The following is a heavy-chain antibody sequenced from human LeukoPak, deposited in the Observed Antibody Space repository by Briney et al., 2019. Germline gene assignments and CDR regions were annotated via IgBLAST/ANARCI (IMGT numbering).Heavy chain of an antibody. Sequence: HSGGPLRLSCAASGFTFSNYDMFWVRQTTGKGLEWVSTIGAADDTYYPGSVRGRFTISRESAKDSLYLQMNSLRAGDTAVYYCARGSGSHFDYWGQGTLVTVSS. J-gene: IGHJ4*02. V-gene: IGHV3-13*04. CDR1: GFTFSNYD. D-gene: IGHD1-26*01. CDR2: IGAADDT. CDR3: ARGSGSHFDY.